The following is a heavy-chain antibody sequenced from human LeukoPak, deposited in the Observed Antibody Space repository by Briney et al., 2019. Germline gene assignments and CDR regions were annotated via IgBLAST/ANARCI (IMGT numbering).Heavy chain of an antibody. CDR2: INPEGNTS. CDR3: VFFYTGLKIPY. V-gene: IGHV3-74*01. D-gene: IGHD3/OR15-3a*01. Sequence: GGAQRLSCAASGFTFSTYWMHWVPHAPGKGLVWVSTINPEGNTSTYADSVKGRFTLSRDNAKNTLLLQMDSLRAEDTAIYYCVFFYTGLKIPYWGQGALVSVSS. CDR1: GFTFSTYW. J-gene: IGHJ4*02.